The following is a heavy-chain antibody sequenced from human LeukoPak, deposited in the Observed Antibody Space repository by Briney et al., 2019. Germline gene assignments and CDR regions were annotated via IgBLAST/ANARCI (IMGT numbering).Heavy chain of an antibody. CDR3: ARTPPLYCSGGSCYLGTYFDY. J-gene: IGHJ4*02. V-gene: IGHV3-11*01. CDR1: GFTFSDYY. CDR2: ISSNGSTI. D-gene: IGHD2-15*01. Sequence: GGSLRLSCAASGFTFSDYYMSWIRQAPGKGLEWVSYISSNGSTIYYADSVKGRFTISRNNAKNSLYLQMTSLRAEDTAVYYCARTPPLYCSGGSCYLGTYFDYWGQGTLVTVSS.